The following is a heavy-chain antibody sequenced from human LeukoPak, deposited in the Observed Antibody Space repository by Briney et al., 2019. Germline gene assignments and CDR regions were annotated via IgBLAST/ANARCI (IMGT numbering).Heavy chain of an antibody. CDR2: IIPIFGTA. D-gene: IGHD3-9*01. CDR3: ARDGQRRYSYWFDP. Sequence: ASVKVSCKASGGTFSSYAISWVRQAPGQGLEWMGGIIPIFGTANYAQKFQGRVTITADESTSTAYMELSRLRSDDTAVYYCARDGQRRYSYWFDPWGQGTLVTVSS. J-gene: IGHJ5*02. CDR1: GGTFSSYA. V-gene: IGHV1-69*13.